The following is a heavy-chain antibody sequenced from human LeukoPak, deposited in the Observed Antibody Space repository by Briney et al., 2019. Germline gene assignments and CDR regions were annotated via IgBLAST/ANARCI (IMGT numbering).Heavy chain of an antibody. V-gene: IGHV4-39*07. Sequence: SETLSLTCSVSGGSISSSIYYWGWIRQPPGKGLEWIGSIYYTGNTYYNPSLKSRVTISIDTSKNQFSLRLSSVTAADTAVYFCARDLGSQMATISDWFDPWGQGTLVTVSS. CDR2: IYYTGNT. D-gene: IGHD5-24*01. CDR3: ARDLGSQMATISDWFDP. J-gene: IGHJ5*02. CDR1: GGSISSSIYY.